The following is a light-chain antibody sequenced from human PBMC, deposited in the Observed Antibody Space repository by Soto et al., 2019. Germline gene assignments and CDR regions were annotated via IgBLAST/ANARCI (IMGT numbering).Light chain of an antibody. J-gene: IGLJ2*01. CDR1: SSDVGSYNL. CDR3: CSYAGSSTVA. CDR2: EGS. V-gene: IGLV2-23*01. Sequence: QSALTQPASVSGSPGQSITISCTGTSSDVGSYNLVSWYQQHPGKAPKLMIYEGSKRPSGVSNRFSGSKSGNTASLTISGLQAEDEAHYYCCSYAGSSTVAFGGGTKVTVL.